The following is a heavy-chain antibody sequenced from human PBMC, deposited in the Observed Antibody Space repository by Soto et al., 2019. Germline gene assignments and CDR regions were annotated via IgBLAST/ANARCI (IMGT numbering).Heavy chain of an antibody. CDR2: ISYDGTNN. D-gene: IGHD3-10*01. V-gene: IGHV3-30-3*01. Sequence: PGGSLRLSCAASVFTFSAYAMDWVRQAPGKGLEWVAVISYDGTNNYYADSVRGRFTISRDNSKNTLFLQMNSLRSEDTAVYYCATITVVRGVTYDAFDFWGQGTMVTVSS. J-gene: IGHJ3*01. CDR1: VFTFSAYA. CDR3: ATITVVRGVTYDAFDF.